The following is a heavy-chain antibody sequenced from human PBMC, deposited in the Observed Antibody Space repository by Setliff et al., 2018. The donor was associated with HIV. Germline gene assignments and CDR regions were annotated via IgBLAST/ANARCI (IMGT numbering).Heavy chain of an antibody. D-gene: IGHD3-16*01. CDR2: IYYSGST. J-gene: IGHJ4*02. V-gene: IGHV4-39*01. CDR3: VNPSGAMGDFDS. CDR1: GGPITTSDYY. Sequence: SETLSLTCTVSGGPITTSDYYWGWIRQPPGKGLEWIGAIYYSGSTYYSPSLKSRVTISIDTSKNQFSLQLTSVAAADTAVYYCVNPSGAMGDFDSWGQGTLVTVSS.